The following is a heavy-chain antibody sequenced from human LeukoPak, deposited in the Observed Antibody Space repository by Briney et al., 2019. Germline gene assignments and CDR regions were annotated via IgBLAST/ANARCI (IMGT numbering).Heavy chain of an antibody. D-gene: IGHD6-19*01. Sequence: GRSLRLSCAASGFTFSSHVVHWVRQAPGKGLEWVAVISHDGSSEYYADSVQGRFTISRDNAKNSLFLQMHSLRDEDTAVYYCARGRIAVAGTFDYWGQGTLVTVSS. V-gene: IGHV3-30-3*01. CDR1: GFTFSSHV. J-gene: IGHJ4*02. CDR2: ISHDGSSE. CDR3: ARGRIAVAGTFDY.